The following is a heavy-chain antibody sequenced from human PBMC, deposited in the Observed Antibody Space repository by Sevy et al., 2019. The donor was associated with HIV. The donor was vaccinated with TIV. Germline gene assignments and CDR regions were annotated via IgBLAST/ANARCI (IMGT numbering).Heavy chain of an antibody. CDR3: AREIAGAGSY. V-gene: IGHV3-7*01. Sequence: GGSLRLSCAASGFPLSTYWMTWVRQPPGKGLEWVANVNQHGSKKYYLDSVKGRFTISRDNAKNSVYLQMNSLRDEDTAIYFCAREIAGAGSYWGQGTLVTVSS. CDR2: VNQHGSKK. J-gene: IGHJ4*02. CDR1: GFPLSTYW. D-gene: IGHD6-13*01.